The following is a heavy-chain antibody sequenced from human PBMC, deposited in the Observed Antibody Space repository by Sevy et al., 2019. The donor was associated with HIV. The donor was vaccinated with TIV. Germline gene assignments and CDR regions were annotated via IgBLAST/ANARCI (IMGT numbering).Heavy chain of an antibody. Sequence: SETLSLTCSVSGGSISSYFWTWVRQSPGKGLEWIDNIYFTGNTDYSPSLKSRVTLSLDNSKSQFSLTLKSVTAADTAIYFCARDSTTRPRVFDYWGQGTMVTVSS. V-gene: IGHV4-59*01. D-gene: IGHD1-1*01. CDR2: IYFTGNT. J-gene: IGHJ4*02. CDR1: GGSISSYF. CDR3: ARDSTTRPRVFDY.